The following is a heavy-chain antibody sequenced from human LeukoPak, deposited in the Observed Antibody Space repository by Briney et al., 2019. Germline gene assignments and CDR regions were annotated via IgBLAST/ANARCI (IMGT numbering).Heavy chain of an antibody. CDR1: GGTFSSYA. CDR2: IIPIFGTA. V-gene: IGHV1-69*13. J-gene: IGHJ5*02. D-gene: IGHD6-19*01. CDR3: ATIAVAHPAGFENWFDP. Sequence: SVKVSCKASGGTFSSYAISWVRQAPGQGLEWMGGIIPIFGTANYAQKFQGRVTITADESTSTAYMELSSLRSEDTAVYYCATIAVAHPAGFENWFDPWGQGTLVTVSS.